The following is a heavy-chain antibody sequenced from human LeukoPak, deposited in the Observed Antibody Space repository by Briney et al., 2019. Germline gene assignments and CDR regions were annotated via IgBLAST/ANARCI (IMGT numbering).Heavy chain of an antibody. CDR3: ARETTSFSYMDV. CDR2: ITSSSSTI. D-gene: IGHD1/OR15-1a*01. V-gene: IGHV3-48*01. J-gene: IGHJ6*03. CDR1: AFSFSAYN. Sequence: GGSLRLSCAASAFSFSAYNMNWVRQAPGKGLGWVSYITSSSSTIYYADSVEGRFTISRDNAKNSLYLQMTSLRAEDTAVYYCARETTSFSYMDVWGKGTTVTVSS.